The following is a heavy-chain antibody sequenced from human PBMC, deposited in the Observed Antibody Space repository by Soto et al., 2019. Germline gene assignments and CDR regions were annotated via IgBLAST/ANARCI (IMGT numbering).Heavy chain of an antibody. D-gene: IGHD6-19*01. Sequence: SVKVSCKASGGTFSSYAISWVRQAPGQGLEWMGGIITIFGTANYAQKFQGRVTITADESTSTAYMELSSLRSEDTAVYYCARTSLAVAGTVYWFDPWGQGTLVTVSS. CDR3: ARTSLAVAGTVYWFDP. CDR1: GGTFSSYA. CDR2: IITIFGTA. J-gene: IGHJ5*02. V-gene: IGHV1-69*13.